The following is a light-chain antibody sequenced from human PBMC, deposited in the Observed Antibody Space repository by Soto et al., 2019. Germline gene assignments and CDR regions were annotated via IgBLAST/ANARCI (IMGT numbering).Light chain of an antibody. Sequence: EMVLTQSPGTLSLSPGERATLSCRASQSVNSTYLSWYQQKPGQVPRHLIYGASIRAAGVPDRLSGSGSGTHFTLTISRREPEDYAAYYCRQNGTSPHTFGQGTKLEIK. CDR1: QSVNSTY. J-gene: IGKJ2*01. CDR3: RQNGTSPHT. V-gene: IGKV3-20*01. CDR2: GAS.